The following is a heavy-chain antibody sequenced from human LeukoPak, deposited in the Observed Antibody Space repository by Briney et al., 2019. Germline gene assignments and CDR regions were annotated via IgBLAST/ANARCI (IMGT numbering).Heavy chain of an antibody. CDR3: AKAVDGRGYYFERGADF. CDR2: ISGNGAHP. Sequence: GGSLRLSCAASEFTLSGYAMSWVRQAPGKGLEWVSSISGNGAHPYYADSVKGRFTISRDFSRNAVYLQMSSLRVEDTAEYYCAKAVDGRGYYFERGADFWGQGTMVTVSS. V-gene: IGHV3-23*01. CDR1: EFTLSGYA. J-gene: IGHJ4*02. D-gene: IGHD3-22*01.